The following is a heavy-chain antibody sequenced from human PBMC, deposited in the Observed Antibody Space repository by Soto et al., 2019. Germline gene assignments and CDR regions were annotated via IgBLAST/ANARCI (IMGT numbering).Heavy chain of an antibody. CDR3: ARLQLELRLAFDI. J-gene: IGHJ3*02. Sequence: SETLSLTCSVSGGSINSSSYYWGWIRQPPGKGLEWIGSIYYSGSTYYNPSLKSRVTISVDTSKNQFSLKLSSVTAADTAVYYCARLQLELRLAFDIWGQGTMVTVSS. CDR1: GGSINSSSYY. V-gene: IGHV4-39*01. CDR2: IYYSGST. D-gene: IGHD1-1*01.